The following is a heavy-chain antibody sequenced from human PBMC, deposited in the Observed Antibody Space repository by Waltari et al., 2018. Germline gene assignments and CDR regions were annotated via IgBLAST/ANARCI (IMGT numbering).Heavy chain of an antibody. CDR1: GRSIRSSRYY. J-gene: IGHJ3*02. CDR3: ARPRYDYGDYVGAFDI. CDR2: IYYSGST. Sequence: QLQLQESGPGLVKPSETLSLTCTVSGRSIRSSRYYWGWIRQPPGQGRGWIGSIYYSGSTYYNPSLKSRVTISVDTAKNQFSLKLSSVTAADTAVYYCARPRYDYGDYVGAFDIWGQGTMVTVSS. D-gene: IGHD4-17*01. V-gene: IGHV4-39*01.